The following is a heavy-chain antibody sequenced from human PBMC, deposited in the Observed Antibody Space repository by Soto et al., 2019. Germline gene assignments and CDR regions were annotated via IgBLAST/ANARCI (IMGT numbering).Heavy chain of an antibody. J-gene: IGHJ3*02. CDR3: ARHKQSRGSSRGAFDM. Sequence: SETLSLTCTVSGGSIYSGSYYWGWIRQPPGKGLEWIGTIYYSGTTYYNTSLESRVTLSVDTSKSQFSLQLSSVTAADTAVYYCARHKQSRGSSRGAFDMWGHGTMVTVSS. CDR1: GGSIYSGSYY. V-gene: IGHV4-39*01. D-gene: IGHD6-13*01. CDR2: IYYSGTT.